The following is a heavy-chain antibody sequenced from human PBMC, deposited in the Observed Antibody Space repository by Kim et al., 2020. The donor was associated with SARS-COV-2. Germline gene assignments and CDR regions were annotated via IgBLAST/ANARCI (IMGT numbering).Heavy chain of an antibody. CDR1: GFTFSSYA. CDR3: AKDGSGWYAGYYFDY. J-gene: IGHJ4*02. V-gene: IGHV3-23*01. CDR2: ISGSGGST. D-gene: IGHD6-19*01. Sequence: GGSLRLSCAASGFTFSSYAMSWVRQAPGKGLEWVSAISGSGGSTYYADSVKGRFTISRDNSKNTLYLQMNSLRAEDTAVYYCAKDGSGWYAGYYFDYWGQGTLVTVSS.